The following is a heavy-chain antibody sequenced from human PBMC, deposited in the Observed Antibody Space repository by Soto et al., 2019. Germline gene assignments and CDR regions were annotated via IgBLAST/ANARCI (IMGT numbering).Heavy chain of an antibody. Sequence: PGGSLRLSCAASGFTLSSYAISWVRQGPGKGLEWVSAISSSGDSTYYADSVKGRLTISRDNSKNTLYLQMNSLRVDDTAVYYCARGSTPHLGYCFNGVCYNDYWGQGTLVTVSS. J-gene: IGHJ4*02. CDR1: GFTLSSYA. D-gene: IGHD2-8*01. V-gene: IGHV3-23*01. CDR2: ISSSGDST. CDR3: ARGSTPHLGYCFNGVCYNDY.